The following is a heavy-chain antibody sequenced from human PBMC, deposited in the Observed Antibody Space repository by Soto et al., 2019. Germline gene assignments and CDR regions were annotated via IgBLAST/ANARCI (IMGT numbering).Heavy chain of an antibody. J-gene: IGHJ4*02. D-gene: IGHD6-19*01. Sequence: ASVKVSCKASGYTFTSYGISWVRQAPGQGLEWMGWISAYDGDANFAQKLQGRVTMTTDTSTSTAYMELRSLRSDDTAVYYCARSRPFSSGWEPSDYWGQGTLVTVSS. CDR2: ISAYDGDA. CDR1: GYTFTSYG. V-gene: IGHV1-18*01. CDR3: ARSRPFSSGWEPSDY.